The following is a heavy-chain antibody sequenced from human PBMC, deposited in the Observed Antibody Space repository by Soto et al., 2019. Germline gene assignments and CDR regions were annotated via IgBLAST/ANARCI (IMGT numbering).Heavy chain of an antibody. CDR3: AKVLMKTVRFLKWVDI. Sequence: GGSLRLSCAASGFTFSSYGMHWVRQAPGKGLEWVAVISYDGSNKYYADSVKGRFTISRDNSKNTLYLQMNSLRAEDTAVYYCAKVLMKTVRFLKWVDIWGQGTMVTVSS. CDR2: ISYDGSNK. V-gene: IGHV3-30*18. D-gene: IGHD3-3*01. J-gene: IGHJ3*02. CDR1: GFTFSSYG.